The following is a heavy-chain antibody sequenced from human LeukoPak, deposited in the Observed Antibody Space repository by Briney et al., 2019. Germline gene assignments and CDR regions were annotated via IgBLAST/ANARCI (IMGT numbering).Heavy chain of an antibody. CDR1: GFTVSCNY. J-gene: IGHJ6*03. Sequence: QPGGSLRLSCAASGFTVSCNYMSWVSQAPGKRLEWVSVIYSGGSTYYADSVKGRFTISRDNSKNTLYLQMNSLRAEDTAVYYCARGRSSSWPYYYYYYYMDVWGKGTTVTISS. CDR2: IYSGGST. CDR3: ARGRSSSWPYYYYYYYMDV. V-gene: IGHV3-53*01. D-gene: IGHD6-13*01.